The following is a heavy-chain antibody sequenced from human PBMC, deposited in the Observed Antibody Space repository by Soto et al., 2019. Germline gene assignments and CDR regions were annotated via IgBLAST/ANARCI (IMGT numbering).Heavy chain of an antibody. D-gene: IGHD1-26*01. CDR2: ISYDGSNK. CDR1: GFTFSSYG. V-gene: IGHV3-30*18. CDR3: AKAMGYSGSYYVWTLFDY. Sequence: PGGSLRLSCAASGFTFSSYGMHWVRQAPGKGLEWVAVISYDGSNKYYADSVKGRFTISRDNSKNTLYLQMNSLRAEDTAVYYCAKAMGYSGSYYVWTLFDYWGQGTLVTVSS. J-gene: IGHJ4*02.